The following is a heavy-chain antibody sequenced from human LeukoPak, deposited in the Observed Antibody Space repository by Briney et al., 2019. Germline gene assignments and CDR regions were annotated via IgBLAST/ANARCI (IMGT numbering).Heavy chain of an antibody. CDR1: GGSISSGDYY. D-gene: IGHD3-3*01. Sequence: PSQTLSLTCTVSGGSISSGDYYWSWIRQPPGKGLEWIGYIYYSGSTYYNPSLKSRVTISVDTSKNQFSLKLSSVTAADTAVYYCARGRGFLEWYPPFDYWGQGTLVTVSS. CDR2: IYYSGST. J-gene: IGHJ4*02. V-gene: IGHV4-30-4*08. CDR3: ARGRGFLEWYPPFDY.